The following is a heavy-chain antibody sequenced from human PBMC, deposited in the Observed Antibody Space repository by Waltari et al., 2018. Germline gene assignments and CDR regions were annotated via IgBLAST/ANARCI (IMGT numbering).Heavy chain of an antibody. J-gene: IGHJ4*02. CDR1: GASIKRGPHF. V-gene: IGHV4-61*10. CDR2: ISDSGST. D-gene: IGHD6-13*01. Sequence: QVQLQESGPSLVRPSATLSLTCSVAGASIKRGPHFWAWVRQPAKQGLEWIGYISDSGSTSYNPSLKSRVTISGDTSKNHFSLKLSSVTAADTAVYYCARTSGAAAGKFDYWGQGTLVTVSS. CDR3: ARTSGAAAGKFDY.